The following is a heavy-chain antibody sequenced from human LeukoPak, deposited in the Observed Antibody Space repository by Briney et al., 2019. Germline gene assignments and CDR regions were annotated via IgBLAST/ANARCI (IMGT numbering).Heavy chain of an antibody. CDR1: GFTFSSYS. CDR3: ARDPSGGYNLYNWFDP. V-gene: IGHV3-21*01. CDR2: ISSSSSYI. D-gene: IGHD5-24*01. J-gene: IGHJ5*02. Sequence: GGSLRLSCAASGFTFSSYSMNWVRQAPGKGLEWVSSISSSSSYIYYADSVKGRFTISRDNAKNSLYLQMNSLRAEDTAVYYCARDPSGGYNLYNWFDPWGQGTLVTVSS.